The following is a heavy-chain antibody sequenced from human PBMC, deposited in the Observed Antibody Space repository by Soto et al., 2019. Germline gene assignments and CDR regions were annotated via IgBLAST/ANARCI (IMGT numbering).Heavy chain of an antibody. CDR3: TTRGGIYRPAWDYYYYGMDV. J-gene: IGHJ6*02. Sequence: PGGSLRLSCAASGFTFSGSAMHWVRQASGKGLEWVGRIRSKANSYATAYAASVKGRFTISRDDSKNTAYLQMNSLKTEDTAVYYCTTRGGIYRPAWDYYYYGMDVWGQGTTVTVSS. D-gene: IGHD1-26*01. CDR2: IRSKANSYAT. CDR1: GFTFSGSA. V-gene: IGHV3-73*01.